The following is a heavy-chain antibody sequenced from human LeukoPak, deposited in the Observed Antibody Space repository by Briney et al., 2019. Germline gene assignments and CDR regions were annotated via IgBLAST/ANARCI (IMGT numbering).Heavy chain of an antibody. Sequence: GASVKVSCKASGGTFSSYAISWVRQAPGQGLEWMGGIIPIFGTANYAQKFQGRVTITADESTSTAYMERSSLRSEDTAVYYCAETDSSSWYLGYWGQGTLVTVSS. CDR1: GGTFSSYA. V-gene: IGHV1-69*13. CDR2: IIPIFGTA. CDR3: AETDSSSWYLGY. J-gene: IGHJ4*02. D-gene: IGHD6-13*01.